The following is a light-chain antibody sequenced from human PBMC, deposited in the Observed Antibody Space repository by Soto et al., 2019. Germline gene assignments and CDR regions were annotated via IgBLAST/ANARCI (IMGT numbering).Light chain of an antibody. CDR1: SVDVGAYDF. V-gene: IGLV2-11*01. CDR3: SSFTTSHTYV. Sequence: QSALTQTHSVSGSPGQSVTISCTGTSVDVGAYDFVSWYQQHPGKAPKLLIYVVSGRPSGVHHRFSGSKSGNAASLTISGHQAEDEADYYCSSFTTSHTYVFGTGTKLTVL. J-gene: IGLJ1*01. CDR2: VVS.